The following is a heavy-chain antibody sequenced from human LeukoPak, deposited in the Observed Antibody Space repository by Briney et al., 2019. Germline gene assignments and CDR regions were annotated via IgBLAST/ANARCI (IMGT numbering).Heavy chain of an antibody. CDR1: GGSISSYY. Sequence: SETLSLTCTVSGGSISSYYWSWIRQPPGKGLEWIGYIYYSGSTNYNPSLKSRVTISVDTSKNQFSLKLSSVTAADTAVYYCARHPSVVTDYYYYGMDVWGQGTTVTVSS. CDR2: IYYSGST. D-gene: IGHD4-23*01. J-gene: IGHJ6*02. V-gene: IGHV4-59*08. CDR3: ARHPSVVTDYYYYGMDV.